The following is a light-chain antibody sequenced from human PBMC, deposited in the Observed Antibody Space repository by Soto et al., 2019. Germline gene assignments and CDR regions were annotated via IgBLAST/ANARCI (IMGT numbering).Light chain of an antibody. CDR2: GAS. V-gene: IGKV3-20*01. CDR3: QHYESSPKT. J-gene: IGKJ1*01. Sequence: EIVLTQSPGTLSLSPGERATLSCRASQSVISSYFAWYQQKPGQAPRLLIYGASSRATGIPDRFSGSGSGTDFTLTISRLEPEDFAVYYCQHYESSPKTFGQGTKVEIK. CDR1: QSVISSY.